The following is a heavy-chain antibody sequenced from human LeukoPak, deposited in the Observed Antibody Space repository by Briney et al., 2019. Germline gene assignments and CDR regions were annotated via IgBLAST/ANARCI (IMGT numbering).Heavy chain of an antibody. Sequence: GGSLRLSCAASGFTVSSNYMSWVRQAPGKGLEWVSSVSSSSDYISYADSVKGRFTISRDNAKNSLYLQMNSLRAEDTAVYYCARGLRDGYNSWRPDFDYWGQGILVTVSS. CDR1: GFTVSSNY. D-gene: IGHD5-24*01. CDR3: ARGLRDGYNSWRPDFDY. J-gene: IGHJ4*02. CDR2: VSSSSDYI. V-gene: IGHV3-21*01.